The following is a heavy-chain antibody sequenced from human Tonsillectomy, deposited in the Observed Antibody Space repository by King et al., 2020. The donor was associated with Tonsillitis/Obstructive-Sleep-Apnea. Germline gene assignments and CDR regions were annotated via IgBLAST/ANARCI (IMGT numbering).Heavy chain of an antibody. V-gene: IGHV3-33*01. CDR2: IWYDGSNK. CDR1: GFTFSSYG. Sequence: VQLVESGGGVVQPGRSLRLSCAASGFTFSSYGMHWVRQAPGKGLEWVAVIWYDGSNKYYAESVKGRFTISRDNSKNTLYLQMNSLRAEDTAVYYCARDRQYGDYVVDYWGQGTLVTVSS. CDR3: ARDRQYGDYVVDY. D-gene: IGHD4-17*01. J-gene: IGHJ4*02.